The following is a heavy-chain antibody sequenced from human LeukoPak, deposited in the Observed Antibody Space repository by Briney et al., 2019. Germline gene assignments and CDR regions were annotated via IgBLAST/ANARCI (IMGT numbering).Heavy chain of an antibody. V-gene: IGHV3-53*01. J-gene: IGHJ2*01. CDR3: ARDASIAARPDWYFDL. CDR1: GFTVSSNY. D-gene: IGHD6-6*01. CDR2: IYSGGST. Sequence: PGGSLRLSCAASGFTVSSNYMSWVCQAPGKGLEWVSVIYSGGSTHYADSVKGRFTISRDNSKNTLYLQMNSLRAEDTAVYYCARDASIAARPDWYFDLWGRGTLVTVSS.